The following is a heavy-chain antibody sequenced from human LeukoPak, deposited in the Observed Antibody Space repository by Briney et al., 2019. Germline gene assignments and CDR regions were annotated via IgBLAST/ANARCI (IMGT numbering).Heavy chain of an antibody. CDR3: AKDTCSGGSCTPGDY. CDR2: ISGDGGST. J-gene: IGHJ4*02. V-gene: IGHV3-43*02. D-gene: IGHD2-15*01. Sequence: GGSLRLSCAASGFTFDDYAMHWVRQAPGKGLEWVSLISGDGGSTYYADSVKGRFTISRDNSKNSLYLQMNSLRTEDTALYYCAKDTCSGGSCTPGDYWGQGTLVTISS. CDR1: GFTFDDYA.